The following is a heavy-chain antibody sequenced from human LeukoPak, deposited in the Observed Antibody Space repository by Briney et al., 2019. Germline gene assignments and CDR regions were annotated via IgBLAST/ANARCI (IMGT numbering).Heavy chain of an antibody. V-gene: IGHV1-24*01. CDR1: GYTLTELS. D-gene: IGHD3-22*01. Sequence: GASVTVSCKVSGYTLTELSRHWVRQAPGKGLEWMGGFDPEDGETIYAQKFQGRVTMTEDTSTDTACMELSSLRSEDTAVYYCATGYYYDSSGYYFFDYWGQGTLVTVSS. CDR2: FDPEDGET. CDR3: ATGYYYDSSGYYFFDY. J-gene: IGHJ4*02.